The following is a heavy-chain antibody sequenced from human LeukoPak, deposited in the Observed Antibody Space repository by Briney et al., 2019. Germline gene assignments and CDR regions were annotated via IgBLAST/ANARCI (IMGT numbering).Heavy chain of an antibody. V-gene: IGHV1-2*06. J-gene: IGHJ3*02. CDR3: ARPLIKYYYDSSGRDAFDI. Sequence: ASVKVSCKASGYTFTGYYMHWVRQAPGQGLEWMGRINPNSGGTNYAQKFQGRVTMTRDTSISTAYMELSRLRSDDTAVYYCARPLIKYYYDSSGRDAFDIWGQGTMVTVSS. CDR1: GYTFTGYY. D-gene: IGHD3-22*01. CDR2: INPNSGGT.